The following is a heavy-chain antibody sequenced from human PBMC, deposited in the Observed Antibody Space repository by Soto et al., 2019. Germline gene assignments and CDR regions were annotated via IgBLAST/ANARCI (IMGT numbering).Heavy chain of an antibody. CDR1: GDTFKNCV. CDR3: AAELGFGKLSVV. Sequence: QVQVVQSGVEVRRPGSSVKVSCKASGDTFKNCVISWVRQAPGQGLEWMGGIIPLFGTTDFAKRFQGRLTITTDESTPTAYMELSRLRSEDTATYYCAAELGFGKLSVVWGQGTTVIVSS. D-gene: IGHD3-10*01. CDR2: IIPLFGTT. V-gene: IGHV1-69*01. J-gene: IGHJ6*02.